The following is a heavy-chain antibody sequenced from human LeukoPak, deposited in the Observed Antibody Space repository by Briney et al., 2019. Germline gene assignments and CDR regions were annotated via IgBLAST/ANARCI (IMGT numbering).Heavy chain of an antibody. CDR2: IIPIFGTA. CDR1: GGTFSSYA. Sequence: SVKVSCKASGGTFSSYAISWVRQAPGPGLEWMGGIIPIFGTANYAQKFQGRVTITTDESTSTAYMELSSLRSEDTAVYYCARDHVPYYYMDVWGKGTTVTVSS. CDR3: ARDHVPYYYMDV. D-gene: IGHD2-2*01. V-gene: IGHV1-69*05. J-gene: IGHJ6*03.